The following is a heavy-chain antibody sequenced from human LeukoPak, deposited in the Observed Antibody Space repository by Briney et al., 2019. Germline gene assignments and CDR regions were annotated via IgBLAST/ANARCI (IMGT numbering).Heavy chain of an antibody. CDR3: ARDRYYYDSSGYYLFDY. Sequence: SETLSLTCTVSGYSISSGYYWSWIRQPAGKGLEWIGRIYTSGSTNYNPSLKSRVTMSVDTSKNQFSLKLSSVTAADTAVYYCARDRYYYDSSGYYLFDYWGQGTLVTVSS. CDR2: IYTSGST. J-gene: IGHJ4*02. CDR1: GYSISSGYY. D-gene: IGHD3-22*01. V-gene: IGHV4-4*07.